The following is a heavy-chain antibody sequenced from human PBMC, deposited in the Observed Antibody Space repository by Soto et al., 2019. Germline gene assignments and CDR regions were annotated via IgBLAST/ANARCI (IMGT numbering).Heavy chain of an antibody. CDR1: GGSISSYY. J-gene: IGHJ4*02. CDR2: IYYSGST. CDR3: ARDIAVAGATA. D-gene: IGHD6-19*01. V-gene: IGHV4-59*01. Sequence: SETLSLTCTVSGGSISSYYWSWIRQPPGKGLEWIGYIYYSGSTNYNPSLKSRVTISVDTSKNQFSLKLSSVTAADTAVYYCARDIAVAGATAWGQGTLVTVSS.